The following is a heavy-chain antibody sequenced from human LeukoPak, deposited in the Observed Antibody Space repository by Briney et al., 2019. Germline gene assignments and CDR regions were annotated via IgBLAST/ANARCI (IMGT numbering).Heavy chain of an antibody. J-gene: IGHJ6*03. CDR2: IYYSGSVYHSGDT. D-gene: IGHD1-14*01. CDR3: ARLVEVGLGTLVGRYRDV. V-gene: IGHV4-39*01. CDR1: MASFSSSRSY. Sequence: SETLSLTCTVSMASFSSSRSYWGWFRQSPGKGLQWIGTIYYSGSVYHSGDTYYDPSVKSRVAISVDTSKSQLSLRLNSVTATDSVIFYCARLVEVGLGTLVGRYRDVWGIGTTVIVSS.